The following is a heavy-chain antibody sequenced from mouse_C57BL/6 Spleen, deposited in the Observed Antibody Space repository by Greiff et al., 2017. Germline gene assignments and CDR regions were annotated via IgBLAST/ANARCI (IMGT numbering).Heavy chain of an antibody. CDR2: IRNKANGYTT. J-gene: IGHJ1*03. V-gene: IGHV7-3*01. D-gene: IGHD1-1*01. Sequence: EVQLVESGGGLVQPGGSLSLSCAASGFTFTDYYMSWVRQPPGKALEWLGFIRNKANGYTTEYSASVKGRFTISRDNSQSILYLQMNALRAEDSATDYCARLITTVVVDWYFDVWGTGTTVTVSS. CDR1: GFTFTDYY. CDR3: ARLITTVVVDWYFDV.